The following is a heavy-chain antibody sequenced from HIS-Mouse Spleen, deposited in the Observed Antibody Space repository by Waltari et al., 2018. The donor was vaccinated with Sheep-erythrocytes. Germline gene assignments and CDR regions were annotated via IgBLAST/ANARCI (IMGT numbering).Heavy chain of an antibody. Sequence: QVQLQQWGAGLLKPSETLSLTCAVYGGSFSGYYWSWIRQPPGKGLEWLGEIHHSGSTNSNPSLKSRVTRSVDTSKNQFSLKLSSLTAADTAVYYCALSVDLAGAFDIWGQGTMVTVSS. J-gene: IGHJ3*02. CDR3: ALSVDLAGAFDI. D-gene: IGHD6-19*01. CDR2: IHHSGST. CDR1: GGSFSGYY. V-gene: IGHV4-34*01.